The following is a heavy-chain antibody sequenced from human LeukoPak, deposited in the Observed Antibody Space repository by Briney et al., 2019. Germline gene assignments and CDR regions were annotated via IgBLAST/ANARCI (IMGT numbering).Heavy chain of an antibody. CDR3: AREDTMIARXGGLGY. J-gene: IGHJ4*02. V-gene: IGHV3-30-3*01. Sequence: GGSLRLSCAASGFTFSSYAMHWVRQAPGKGLEWVAVISYDGSNKYYADSVKGRFTISRDNSKNTLYLQMNSLRAEDTAVYYCAREDTMIARXGGLGYWGXGTLVTVSS. CDR1: GFTFSSYA. CDR2: ISYDGSNK. D-gene: IGHD3-22*01.